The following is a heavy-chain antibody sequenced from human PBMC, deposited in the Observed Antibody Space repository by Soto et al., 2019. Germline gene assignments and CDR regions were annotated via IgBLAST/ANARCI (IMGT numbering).Heavy chain of an antibody. CDR3: AKGPYGDGSYFDY. CDR2: ISYDGSNK. J-gene: IGHJ4*02. D-gene: IGHD4-17*01. Sequence: PGGSLRLSCAASGFTFSSYGMHWVRQAPGKGLEWVAVISYDGSNKYYADSVKGRFTISRDNSKNTLYLQMNSLRAEDTAVYYCAKGPYGDGSYFDYWGQGTLVTVSS. CDR1: GFTFSSYG. V-gene: IGHV3-30*18.